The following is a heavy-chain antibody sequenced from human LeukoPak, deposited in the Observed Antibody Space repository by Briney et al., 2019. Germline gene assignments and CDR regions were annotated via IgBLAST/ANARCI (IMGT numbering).Heavy chain of an antibody. J-gene: IGHJ5*02. CDR3: ARVAGPASWFDP. Sequence: SETLSLTCTVSGGSISTSSYYWGWIRQPPGKGLECIGNIYYSGSTYYNPSLKSRVTISVDTSKNQFSLKLSSVTAADTAVYYCARVAGPASWFDPWGQGTLVAVSS. D-gene: IGHD1-14*01. CDR2: IYYSGST. CDR1: GGSISTSSYY. V-gene: IGHV4-39*07.